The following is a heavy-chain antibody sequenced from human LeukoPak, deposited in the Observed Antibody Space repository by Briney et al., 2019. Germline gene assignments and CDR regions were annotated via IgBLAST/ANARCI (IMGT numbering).Heavy chain of an antibody. CDR2: IKQDGSEK. V-gene: IGHV3-7*01. D-gene: IGHD5-18*01. Sequence: PGGSLRLSCAASGFTFSSYWMSWVRQAPGKGLEWVANIKQDGSEKYYVDSVKGRFTISRDNAKNSLYLQMNSLRAEDTAVYYCARDSDTAMVTGSDYWGQGTLVTVSS. CDR1: GFTFSSYW. CDR3: ARDSDTAMVTGSDY. J-gene: IGHJ4*02.